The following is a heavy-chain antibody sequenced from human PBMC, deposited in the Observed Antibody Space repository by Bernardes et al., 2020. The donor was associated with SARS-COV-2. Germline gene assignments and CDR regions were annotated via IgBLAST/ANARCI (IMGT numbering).Heavy chain of an antibody. CDR2: IYYSGST. J-gene: IGHJ6*02. D-gene: IGHD3-16*01. V-gene: IGHV4-61*01. Sequence: SETLSLTCTVSGGSVSSGSYYWSWIRQPPGKGLEWFGYIYYSGSTNYNPSLKSRVTISVDTSKNQFSLKLSSVTAADTAVYYCARGGARYYYGMDVWGQGTTATVSS. CDR1: GGSVSSGSYY. CDR3: ARGGARYYYGMDV.